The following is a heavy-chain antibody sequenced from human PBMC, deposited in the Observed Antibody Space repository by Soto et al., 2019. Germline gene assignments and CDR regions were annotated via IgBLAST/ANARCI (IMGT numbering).Heavy chain of an antibody. CDR3: ARWSYLDY. CDR1: VFSFGSYA. V-gene: IGHV3-23*01. J-gene: IGHJ4*02. D-gene: IGHD3-3*01. CDR2: ISGSDGKT. Sequence: GWSLRLACASSVFSFGSYALRWVRQAPGKGLEWVSTISGSDGKTFYADSVKGRFSISRDTSQSTLYLQMNSLRADDTAMYYCARWSYLDYWGQGTRVTVSS.